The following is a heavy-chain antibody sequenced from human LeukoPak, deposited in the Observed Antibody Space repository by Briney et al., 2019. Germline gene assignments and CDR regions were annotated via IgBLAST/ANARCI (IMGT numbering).Heavy chain of an antibody. J-gene: IGHJ4*02. CDR3: ARDLAPFYDFWSGPYDY. D-gene: IGHD3-3*01. V-gene: IGHV1-18*01. CDR1: GYTFTSYG. Sequence: ASVKVSCKASGYTFTSYGISWVRQAPGQGLEWMGWISAYNGNTNYAQKLQGRVTMTTDTSTSTAYMELRSLRSDDTAVYYCARDLAPFYDFWSGPYDYWGQGTLVTVSS. CDR2: ISAYNGNT.